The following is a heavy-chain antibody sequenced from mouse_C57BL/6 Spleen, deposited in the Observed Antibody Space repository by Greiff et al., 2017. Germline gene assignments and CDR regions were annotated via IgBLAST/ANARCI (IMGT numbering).Heavy chain of an antibody. CDR3: ARGGSSGWAWFAY. D-gene: IGHD3-2*02. Sequence: QVQLQQPGAELVRPGSSVKLSCKASGYTFTSYWMDWVKQRPGQGLEWIGNIYPSDSETHYNQKFKGKATLTVDKSSSTAYMQLSSLTSEDSAVYYCARGGSSGWAWFAYWGQGTLVTVSA. CDR2: IYPSDSET. CDR1: GYTFTSYW. J-gene: IGHJ3*01. V-gene: IGHV1-61*01.